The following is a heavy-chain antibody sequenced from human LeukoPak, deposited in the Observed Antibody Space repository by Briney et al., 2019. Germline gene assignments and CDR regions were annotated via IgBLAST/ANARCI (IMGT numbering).Heavy chain of an antibody. CDR1: GYTFTSYY. V-gene: IGHV1-46*01. D-gene: IGHD6-13*01. Sequence: GASVKVSCKASGYTFTSYYMHWVRQAPGQGLEWMGIINPSGGSTSYAQKFQGRVTMTRDTSTSTVYMELSSLRSEDTAVYYCARDRAAAPGVYYYYGMDVWGQGTTVTVSS. CDR2: INPSGGST. J-gene: IGHJ6*02. CDR3: ARDRAAAPGVYYYYGMDV.